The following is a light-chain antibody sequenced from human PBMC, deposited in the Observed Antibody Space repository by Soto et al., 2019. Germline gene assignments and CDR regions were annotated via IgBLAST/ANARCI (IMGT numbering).Light chain of an antibody. J-gene: IGLJ1*01. CDR1: SSDIGAYDY. V-gene: IGLV2-14*01. Sequence: QSALTPPASLSGSPGQSITISCTGTSSDIGAYDYVSWFQQHPGKAPKLMISEVNNRPSGVSNRFSGSKSGNTAYLTISGLQVEDEAEYFCFSFTTTRTHVFGTGTKVTVL. CDR2: EVN. CDR3: FSFTTTRTHV.